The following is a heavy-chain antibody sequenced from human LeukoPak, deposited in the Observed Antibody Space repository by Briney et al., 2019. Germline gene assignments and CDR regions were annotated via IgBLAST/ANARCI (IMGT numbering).Heavy chain of an antibody. CDR3: ARDGYSFGHDFDY. CDR2: IYSGGST. CDR1: GFTVSSNY. D-gene: IGHD5-18*01. Sequence: GGSLRLSCAASGFTVSSNYMSWVRQAPGKGLEWVSVIYSGGSTYYADSVKGRFTISRDNSKNTLYLQMNSLRAEDTAVYYCARDGYSFGHDFDYWGQGTLVTVSS. V-gene: IGHV3-66*01. J-gene: IGHJ4*02.